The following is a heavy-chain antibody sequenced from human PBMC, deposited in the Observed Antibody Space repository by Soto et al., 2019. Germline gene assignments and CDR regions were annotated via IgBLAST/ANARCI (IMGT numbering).Heavy chain of an antibody. D-gene: IGHD2-15*01. CDR3: AREKVVSTYYYYYGMDV. CDR1: GYTFTSYY. CDR2: INPSGGST. Sequence: ASVKVSGKASGYTFTSYYIHWVRQAPGQGLEWMGIINPSGGSTSYAQKFQGRVTMTRDTSTSTVYMELSSLRSEDTAVYYCAREKVVSTYYYYYGMDVWGQGTTVTVSS. J-gene: IGHJ6*02. V-gene: IGHV1-46*01.